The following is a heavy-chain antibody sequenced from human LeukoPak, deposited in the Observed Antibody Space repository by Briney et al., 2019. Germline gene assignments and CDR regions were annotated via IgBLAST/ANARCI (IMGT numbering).Heavy chain of an antibody. J-gene: IGHJ4*02. V-gene: IGHV1-69*05. CDR1: GGTFSSYA. CDR2: IIPIFGTA. Sequence: SVKVSCKASGGTFSSYAISWVRQAPRQGLEWMGGIIPIFGTANYAQKFQGGVTITTDESTSTAYMELSSLRSEDTAVYYCARDLGGYCSSTSCYEVWLRYWGQGTLVTVSS. D-gene: IGHD2-2*01. CDR3: ARDLGGYCSSTSCYEVWLRY.